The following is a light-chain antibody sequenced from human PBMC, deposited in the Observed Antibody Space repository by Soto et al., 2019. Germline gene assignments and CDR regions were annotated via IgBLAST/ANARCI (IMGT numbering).Light chain of an antibody. CDR3: QQRSNWIT. CDR1: QSVSTW. CDR2: DAF. Sequence: EIVLTQSPATLSLSPGDTATLSCRASQSVSTWLTWYQQKPGQAPRLLIYDAFNRATGIPARFSGSGSGTDFTLTISSLEPEDFAVYYCQQRSNWITFGQGTRLE. J-gene: IGKJ5*01. V-gene: IGKV3-11*01.